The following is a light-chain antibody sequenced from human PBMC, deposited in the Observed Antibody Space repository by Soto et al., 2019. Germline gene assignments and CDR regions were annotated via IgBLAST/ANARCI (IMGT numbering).Light chain of an antibody. J-gene: IGKJ4*01. CDR3: LQDYSYPAT. CDR1: QDIQND. V-gene: IGKV1-6*01. Sequence: AIHMTQSPSSLSASLGDRVTITCRASQDIQNDLGWYQQHPGKAPKLLIYATSSLQSGVPSRFSGSGSGTDFTLTINSLQPEDFATYYCLQDYSYPATFGAGTKVEIK. CDR2: ATS.